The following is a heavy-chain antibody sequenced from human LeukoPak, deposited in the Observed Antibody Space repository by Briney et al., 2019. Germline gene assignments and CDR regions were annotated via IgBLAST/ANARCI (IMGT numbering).Heavy chain of an antibody. CDR1: GFTFDDYA. CDR3: AEGRAYYYYYGMDV. V-gene: IGHV3-9*01. Sequence: PGRSLRLSCAASGFTFDDYAMHWVRQAPGKGLEWVSGISWNSGSIGYADSVKGRFTISRDNAKNSLYLQMNSLRAEDTALYYCAEGRAYYYYYGMDVWCQGTTVTVSS. CDR2: ISWNSGSI. J-gene: IGHJ6*02.